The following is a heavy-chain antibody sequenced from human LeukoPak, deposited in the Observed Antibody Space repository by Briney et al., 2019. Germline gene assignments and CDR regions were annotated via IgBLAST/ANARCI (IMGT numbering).Heavy chain of an antibody. D-gene: IGHD1-26*01. Sequence: ASVKVSCKASGYTFTSYYMHWVRQAPGHGLEWMGIINPSGGSTSYAQKFQGRVTMTRDMSTSTVYMELSSLRSEDTAVYYCARDRRYSGSYGEEKKDAFDIWGQGTMVTVSS. CDR2: INPSGGST. J-gene: IGHJ3*02. CDR3: ARDRRYSGSYGEEKKDAFDI. CDR1: GYTFTSYY. V-gene: IGHV1-46*01.